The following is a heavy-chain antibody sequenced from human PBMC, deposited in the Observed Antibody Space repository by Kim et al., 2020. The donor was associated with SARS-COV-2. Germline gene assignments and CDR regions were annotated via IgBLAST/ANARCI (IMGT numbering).Heavy chain of an antibody. V-gene: IGHV1-2*02. D-gene: IGHD6-6*01. CDR2: LNPNSGGT. J-gene: IGHJ4*02. CDR3: ARAEVHYTSSLDY. Sequence: ASVKVSCKTSGYNFPDYYIHWVRQAPGQGLEWMGWLNPNSGGTIYAQKFQGRVAMTRDTSISAAYMELSRLRSDDTALYYCARAEVHYTSSLDYWGQGTLVTVSS. CDR1: GYNFPDYY.